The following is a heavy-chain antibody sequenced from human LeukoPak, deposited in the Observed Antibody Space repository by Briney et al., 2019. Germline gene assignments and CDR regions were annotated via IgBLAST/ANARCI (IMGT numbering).Heavy chain of an antibody. V-gene: IGHV3-11*04. CDR3: ASAGSAVAVHDEAGGFDY. J-gene: IGHJ4*02. CDR1: GFTFDDYG. Sequence: PGGSLRLSCAASGFTFDDYGMSWVRQAPGKGLEWVSYISSSGSTIYYADSVKGRFTISRDNAKNSLYLQMNSLRAEDTAVYYCASAGSAVAVHDEAGGFDYWGQGTLVTVSS. D-gene: IGHD6-19*01. CDR2: ISSSGSTI.